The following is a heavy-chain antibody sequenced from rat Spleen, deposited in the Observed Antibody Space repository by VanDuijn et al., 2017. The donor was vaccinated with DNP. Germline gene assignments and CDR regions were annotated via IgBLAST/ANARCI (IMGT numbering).Heavy chain of an antibody. Sequence: QVQLKESGPGLVQPSQTLSLTCTVSGFFLTSYGVSWVRQPPGKGLEWIGAIWSSGGTRLNSPLNSRLSISKDTSRSQVFLRMNSLQTEDTATYYCARDWGSGYYLDYWGQGVMVTVSS. CDR3: ARDWGSGYYLDY. J-gene: IGHJ2*01. CDR1: GFFLTSYG. V-gene: IGHV2-4*01. CDR2: IWSSGGT. D-gene: IGHD2-3*01.